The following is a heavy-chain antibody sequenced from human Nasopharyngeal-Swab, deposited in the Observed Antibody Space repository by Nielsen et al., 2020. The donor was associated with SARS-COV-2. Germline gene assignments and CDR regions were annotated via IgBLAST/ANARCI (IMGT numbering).Heavy chain of an antibody. V-gene: IGHV3-49*04. CDR2: IRSKAYGGTT. D-gene: IGHD3-3*01. CDR1: GFTFGDYA. CDR3: TRYDFWSGYYPDY. Sequence: SLKISCTASGFTFGDYAMSWVRQAPGKGLEWVGFIRSKAYGGTTEYAASVKGRFTISRDDSKSIAYLQMNSLKTEDTAVYYCTRYDFWSGYYPDYWGQGTLVTVSS. J-gene: IGHJ4*02.